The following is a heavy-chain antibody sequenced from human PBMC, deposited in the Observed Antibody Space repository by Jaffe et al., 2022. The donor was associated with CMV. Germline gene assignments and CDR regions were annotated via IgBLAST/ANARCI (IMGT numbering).Heavy chain of an antibody. CDR1: GGSFSGYY. CDR2: INHSGST. V-gene: IGHV4-34*01. J-gene: IGHJ6*02. D-gene: IGHD3-10*01. Sequence: QVQLQQWGAGLLKPSETLSLTCAVYGGSFSGYYWSWIRQPPGKGLEWIGEINHSGSTNYNPSLKSRVTISVDTSKNQFSLKLSSVTAADTAVYYCARGRYLWFGERFHYYYYGMDVWGQGTTVTVSS. CDR3: ARGRYLWFGERFHYYYYGMDV.